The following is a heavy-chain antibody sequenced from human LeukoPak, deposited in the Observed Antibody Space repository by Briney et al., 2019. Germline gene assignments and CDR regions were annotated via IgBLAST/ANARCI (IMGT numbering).Heavy chain of an antibody. CDR1: GFTFRNYG. CDR2: IWSDGNNR. Sequence: PGGSLRLSCAASGFTFRNYGMHWVRQATGKGLEWVSFIWSDGNNRFYADSVKGRFTISRDSSKNMLYLQMDSLRPEDTALYYCAKDPGASVSGFHMDVWGKGTTVIVSS. CDR3: AKDPGASVSGFHMDV. D-gene: IGHD2-8*02. V-gene: IGHV3-30*02. J-gene: IGHJ6*03.